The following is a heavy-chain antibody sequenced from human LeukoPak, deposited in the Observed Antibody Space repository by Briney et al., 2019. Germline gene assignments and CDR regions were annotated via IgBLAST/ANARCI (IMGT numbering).Heavy chain of an antibody. Sequence: GASVRLSCAASGFTFSNYWMSWGRQAPGKGLEWVANIKQDGSEIHYVDSVKGRFTISRDNAKNSLYLQMNSLRAEDTAVYFCAHSRSYFDYWGQGTLVTVSS. CDR3: AHSRSYFDY. V-gene: IGHV3-7*01. CDR2: IKQDGSEI. D-gene: IGHD1-26*01. J-gene: IGHJ4*02. CDR1: GFTFSNYW.